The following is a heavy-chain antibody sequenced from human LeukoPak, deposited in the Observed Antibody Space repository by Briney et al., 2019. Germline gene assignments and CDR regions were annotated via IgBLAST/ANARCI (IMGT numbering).Heavy chain of an antibody. Sequence: GGSLRLSCAASGFTFSSYSMNWVRQAPGKGLEWVSSISSSSSYIYYADSVKGRFTISGDNAKNSLYLQMNSLRAEDTAVYYCARVGYDYVWGSPQTDNWFDPWGQGTLVTVSS. J-gene: IGHJ5*02. V-gene: IGHV3-21*01. CDR3: ARVGYDYVWGSPQTDNWFDP. CDR2: ISSSSSYI. CDR1: GFTFSSYS. D-gene: IGHD3-16*01.